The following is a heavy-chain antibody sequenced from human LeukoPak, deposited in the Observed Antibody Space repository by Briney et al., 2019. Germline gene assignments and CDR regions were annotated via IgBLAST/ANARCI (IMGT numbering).Heavy chain of an antibody. CDR1: GFTFSDYD. D-gene: IGHD3-22*01. Sequence: GGSLRLSCSASGFTFSDYDMNWIRQSPGKGLEWVSYIRSDGSTIYDADSVKGLFFISRDNARNSLYLQMNSLRAEDTAVYYCAREGRGSYGDFDYWGQGTLVNVSS. J-gene: IGHJ4*02. CDR3: AREGRGSYGDFDY. CDR2: IRSDGSTI. V-gene: IGHV3-11*01.